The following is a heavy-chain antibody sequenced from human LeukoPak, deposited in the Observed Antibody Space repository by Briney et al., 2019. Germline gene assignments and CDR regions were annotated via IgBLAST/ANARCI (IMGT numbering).Heavy chain of an antibody. D-gene: IGHD5-12*01. CDR3: ARATGGGYDSPYYFDY. Sequence: PGGSLRLSCAASGFTFTSYGISWVRQAPGQGLEWVGWISAYNGNANYAQKLQGRVTMTTDTSTSTAYMELRSLRSDDTAVYYCARATGGGYDSPYYFDYWGQGTLVTVSS. CDR1: GFTFTSYG. CDR2: ISAYNGNA. V-gene: IGHV1-18*01. J-gene: IGHJ4*02.